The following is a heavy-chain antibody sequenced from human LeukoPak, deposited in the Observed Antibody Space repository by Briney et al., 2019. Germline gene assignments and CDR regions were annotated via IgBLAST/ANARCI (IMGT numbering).Heavy chain of an antibody. J-gene: IGHJ4*02. CDR1: GFTFSSYG. D-gene: IGHD3-3*01. CDR2: ISYDGSNK. Sequence: GRSLRLSCAASGFTFSSYGMHWVRQAPGKGLEWVAVISYDGSNKYYADSVKGQFTISRDNSKNTLYLQMNSLRAEDTAVYYCAKGERFLEWLLLAPDYWGQGTLVTVSS. CDR3: AKGERFLEWLLLAPDY. V-gene: IGHV3-30*18.